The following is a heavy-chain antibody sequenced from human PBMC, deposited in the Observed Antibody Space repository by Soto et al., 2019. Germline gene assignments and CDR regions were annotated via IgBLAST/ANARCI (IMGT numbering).Heavy chain of an antibody. CDR1: GCTLTELS. V-gene: IGHV1-24*01. CDR2: FDPEDGET. Sequence: ASVKVSCKVSGCTLTELSMHWVRQAPGKGLEWMGGFDPEDGETIYAQKFQGRVTMTEDTSTDTAYMELSSLRSEDTAVYYCATPSSSSTNYFDYWGQGTLVTVSS. CDR3: ATPSSSSTNYFDY. J-gene: IGHJ4*02. D-gene: IGHD6-6*01.